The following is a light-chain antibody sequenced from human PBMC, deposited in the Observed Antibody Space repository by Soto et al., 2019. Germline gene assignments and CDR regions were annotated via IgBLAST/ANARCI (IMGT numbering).Light chain of an antibody. V-gene: IGLV2-14*03. CDR3: SSYTSTTTLVV. CDR2: DVS. CDR1: SSDIGDYNY. Sequence: QSALTQPASVSGSPGQSVIISCTGTSSDIGDYNYVSWYQQHPGKAPKLMIYDVSNRPSGVSNRFSGSKSGNTASLTISGLQAEDEADYYCSSYTSTTTLVVFGGGTKLTV. J-gene: IGLJ2*01.